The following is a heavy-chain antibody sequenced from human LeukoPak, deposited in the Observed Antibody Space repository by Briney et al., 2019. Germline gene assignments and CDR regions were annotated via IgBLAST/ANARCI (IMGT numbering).Heavy chain of an antibody. CDR3: ARLRGYSYGYGDY. Sequence: GGSLRLSCAASGFTFSSYSMNWVRRAPGKGLEGVSYISSSGNTIDYADPVKGRFTISRDNAKNSLYLQMVSLRAEDTAVYYCARLRGYSYGYGDYWGQGTLVTVSS. J-gene: IGHJ4*02. D-gene: IGHD5-18*01. V-gene: IGHV3-48*04. CDR2: ISSSGNTI. CDR1: GFTFSSYS.